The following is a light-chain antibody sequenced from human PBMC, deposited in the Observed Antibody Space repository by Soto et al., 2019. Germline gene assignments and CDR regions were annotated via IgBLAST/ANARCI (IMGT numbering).Light chain of an antibody. CDR2: DAS. Sequence: EIVLTQSPATLSLSPGERATLSCRASQSVNNYLAWYQQKPGQAPRLPIYDASERATGIPAKFSGSGSGTDFSLNIRSREPEDFAVYYCQQRGDWPPITFGQGTRLEIK. CDR1: QSVNNY. V-gene: IGKV3-11*01. J-gene: IGKJ5*01. CDR3: QQRGDWPPIT.